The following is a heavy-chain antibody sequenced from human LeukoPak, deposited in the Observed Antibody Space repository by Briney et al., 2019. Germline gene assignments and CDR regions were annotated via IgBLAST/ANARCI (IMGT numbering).Heavy chain of an antibody. J-gene: IGHJ4*02. D-gene: IGHD3-3*01. Sequence: ASVKVSCKASGYTFTGYYMHWVRQAPGQGLEWMGWINPNSGGTNYAQKFQGRVTMTRDTSISTAYMELSRLGSDDTAVYYCARGREITIFGVVIIWGQGTLVTVSS. CDR2: INPNSGGT. V-gene: IGHV1-2*02. CDR1: GYTFTGYY. CDR3: ARGREITIFGVVII.